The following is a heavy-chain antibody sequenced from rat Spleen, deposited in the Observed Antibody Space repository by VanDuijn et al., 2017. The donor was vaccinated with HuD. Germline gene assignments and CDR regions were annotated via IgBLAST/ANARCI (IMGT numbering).Heavy chain of an antibody. V-gene: IGHV5-25*01. J-gene: IGHJ2*01. CDR3: ARRHYGYTDYFDY. D-gene: IGHD1-9*01. Sequence: EVQLVESGGGLVQPGRSMKLSCAASGFTFSNYYMAWVRQAPTKGLEWVASISTGGGNTYYRDSVKGRFTISRDNAKSTLSLQMDSLRYEDTATYYCARRHYGYTDYFDYWGQGVMVTVSS. CDR1: GFTFSNYY. CDR2: ISTGGGNT.